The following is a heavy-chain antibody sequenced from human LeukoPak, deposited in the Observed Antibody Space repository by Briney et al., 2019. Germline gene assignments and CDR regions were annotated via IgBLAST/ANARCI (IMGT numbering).Heavy chain of an antibody. Sequence: GESLKISCKGAGCSFTSYWIGWVRQMPGKGLEWMGISYPGDSDSRYSPSFQGQVAMSADKSISSAYLQWSSLKASDTAMYYCARSSGEAAVGWFDPWGQGTLVTVSS. CDR3: ARSSGEAAVGWFDP. CDR2: SYPGDSDS. CDR1: GCSFTSYW. V-gene: IGHV5-51*01. J-gene: IGHJ5*02. D-gene: IGHD6-13*01.